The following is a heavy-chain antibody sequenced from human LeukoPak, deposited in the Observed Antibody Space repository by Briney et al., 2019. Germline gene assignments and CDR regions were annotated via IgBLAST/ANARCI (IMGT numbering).Heavy chain of an antibody. CDR2: IIPIFGTA. Sequence: GASVKVSCKASGGTFSSYAISWVRQAPGQGLEWMGGIIPIFGTANYAQKFQGRVTITTDESTSTAYMELSSLRSEDTAVYYCAKEAGYSSGWYSTNPFDYWGQGTLVTVSS. V-gene: IGHV1-69*05. J-gene: IGHJ4*02. D-gene: IGHD6-19*01. CDR3: AKEAGYSSGWYSTNPFDY. CDR1: GGTFSSYA.